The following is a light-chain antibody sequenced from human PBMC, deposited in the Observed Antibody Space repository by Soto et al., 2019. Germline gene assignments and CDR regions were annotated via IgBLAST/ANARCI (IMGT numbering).Light chain of an antibody. Sequence: EIVLTQSPATLSLSPGERATLSCRASHSVGTYFAWYQQKPGQAPRLLIYDSSNRATGIPARFSGSGSGTDFTLTISSLEPEXFXVXXXQQRSDWPSTFGGGTKVEIK. V-gene: IGKV3-11*01. CDR3: QQRSDWPST. J-gene: IGKJ4*01. CDR1: HSVGTY. CDR2: DSS.